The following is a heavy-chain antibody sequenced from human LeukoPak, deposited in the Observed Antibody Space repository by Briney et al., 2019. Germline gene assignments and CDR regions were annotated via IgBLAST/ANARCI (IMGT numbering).Heavy chain of an antibody. D-gene: IGHD3-10*01. CDR2: IYYSGST. J-gene: IGHJ5*02. V-gene: IGHV4-59*01. Sequence: SETLSLTCTVSGGSICSYYWSWLRQPPGKGLEWIGYIYYSGSTNYNPSLKSRVTISVDTPKNQFSLKLSSVTAADTAVYYCARSHGSGSYYDNWFDPWGQGTLVTVSS. CDR3: ARSHGSGSYYDNWFDP. CDR1: GGSICSYY.